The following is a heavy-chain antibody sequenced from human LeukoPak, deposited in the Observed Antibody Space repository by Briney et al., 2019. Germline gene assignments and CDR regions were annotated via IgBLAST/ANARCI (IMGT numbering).Heavy chain of an antibody. J-gene: IGHJ6*04. CDR3: ARGSHITMVRGNPMDV. Sequence: ASVKVSRKASGYTFTSYGISWVRQAPGQGLEWMGWISAYNGNTNYAQKFQGRVTITRNTSISTAYMELSSLRSEDTAVYYCARGSHITMVRGNPMDVWGKGTTVTVSS. V-gene: IGHV1-18*01. CDR2: ISAYNGNT. D-gene: IGHD3-10*01. CDR1: GYTFTSYG.